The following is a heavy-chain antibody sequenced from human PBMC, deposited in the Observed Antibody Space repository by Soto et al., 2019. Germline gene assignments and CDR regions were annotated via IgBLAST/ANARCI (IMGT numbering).Heavy chain of an antibody. J-gene: IGHJ4*02. D-gene: IGHD1-7*01. CDR2: ISGFNGNT. CDR1: GYTFNTYG. Sequence: QVHLVQSGTEARQPGASVKVSCKASGYTFNTYGISWVRQGPGQGLEWMGWISGFNGNTNYAQKFQGRVTMTTDTSTNTAYMELGSLTSDDTAVYYCTRWRGRTPDHWGQGSLVTVSS. V-gene: IGHV1-18*01. CDR3: TRWRGRTPDH.